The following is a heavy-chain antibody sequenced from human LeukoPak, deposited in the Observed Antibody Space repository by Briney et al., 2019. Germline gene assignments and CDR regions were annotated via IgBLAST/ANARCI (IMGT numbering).Heavy chain of an antibody. V-gene: IGHV3-23*01. CDR3: AKDPASGIMIFEDSFDP. D-gene: IGHD3/OR15-3a*01. CDR2: ISGSGGST. J-gene: IGHJ5*02. CDR1: GFTFSSYA. Sequence: PGGSLRLSCAASGFTFSSYAMSWVRQAPGKGLEWVSAISGSGGSTYYADSVKGRFTISRDNSKNTLYLQMNSLRAEDTAVYYCAKDPASGIMIFEDSFDPWGQGTLVTVSS.